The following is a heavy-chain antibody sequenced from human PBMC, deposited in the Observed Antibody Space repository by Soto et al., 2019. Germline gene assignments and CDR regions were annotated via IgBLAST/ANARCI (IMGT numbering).Heavy chain of an antibody. J-gene: IGHJ3*01. CDR1: GGSISSSRCH. CDR3: ARDRLAADAAEVAFDF. V-gene: IGHV4-39*02. Sequence: SETLSLTCTVSGGSISSSRCHWGWIRQPPGKGLEWIASIKYSGTTFYNPSLKSRVTLSVDTSKNQFALKLTSVTAADTAVYYCARDRLAADAAEVAFDFWGRGTMVTVSS. D-gene: IGHD6-25*01. CDR2: IKYSGTT.